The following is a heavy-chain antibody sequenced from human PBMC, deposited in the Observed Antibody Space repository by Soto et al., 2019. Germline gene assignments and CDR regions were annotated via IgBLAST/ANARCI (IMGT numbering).Heavy chain of an antibody. J-gene: IGHJ6*02. CDR2: INPNSGGT. Sequence: ASVKVSCKASGYTFTGYYMHWVRQAPGQGLEWMGWINPNSGGTNYAQKFQGWVTMTRDTSISTAYMELSRLRSDDTAVYYCARDAIAAERYYYGMDVWGQGTTVTVSS. V-gene: IGHV1-2*04. CDR1: GYTFTGYY. D-gene: IGHD6-6*01. CDR3: ARDAIAAERYYYGMDV.